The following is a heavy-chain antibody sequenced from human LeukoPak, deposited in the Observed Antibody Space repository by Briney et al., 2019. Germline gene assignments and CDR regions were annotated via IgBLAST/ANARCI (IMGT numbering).Heavy chain of an antibody. CDR3: ARERSRDRGVIRNDNWFDP. Sequence: GASVKVSCKASGGTFSSYAISWVRQAPGQGLEWMGRIIPILGIANYAQKFQGRVTITADKSTSTAYMELSSLRSEDTAVYYCARERSRDRGVIRNDNWFDPWGQGTLVTVFS. CDR2: IIPILGIA. V-gene: IGHV1-69*04. J-gene: IGHJ5*02. D-gene: IGHD3-10*01. CDR1: GGTFSSYA.